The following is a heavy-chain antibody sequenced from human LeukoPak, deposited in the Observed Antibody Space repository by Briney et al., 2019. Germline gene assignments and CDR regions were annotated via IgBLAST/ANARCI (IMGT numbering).Heavy chain of an antibody. Sequence: SETLSLTCTVSGGSTSSYYWSWIRQPPGKGLEWIGYIYYSGSTNYNPSLKSRVTISVDTSKNQFSLKLSSVTAADTAVYYCARGLLTGLSWKFDPWGQGTLVTVSS. CDR3: ARGLLTGLSWKFDP. V-gene: IGHV4-59*01. J-gene: IGHJ5*02. CDR1: GGSTSSYY. CDR2: IYYSGST. D-gene: IGHD3-9*01.